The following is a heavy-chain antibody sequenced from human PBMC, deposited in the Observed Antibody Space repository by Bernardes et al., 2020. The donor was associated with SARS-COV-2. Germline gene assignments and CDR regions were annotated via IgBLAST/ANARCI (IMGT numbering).Heavy chain of an antibody. Sequence: GGSLRLSCAAPGFTLSSNYMSWVRQAPGEGLEWVSVIYSGGSTYYADSVKGRFTISRDNSKNTLYLQMNSLRAEDTAVYYCARDRLPITIFGVVINYYGMDVWGQGTTVTVSS. CDR2: IYSGGST. CDR1: GFTLSSNY. D-gene: IGHD3-3*01. CDR3: ARDRLPITIFGVVINYYGMDV. J-gene: IGHJ6*02. V-gene: IGHV3-53*05.